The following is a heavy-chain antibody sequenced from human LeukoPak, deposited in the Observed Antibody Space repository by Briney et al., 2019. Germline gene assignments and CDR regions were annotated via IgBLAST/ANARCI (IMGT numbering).Heavy chain of an antibody. CDR2: ISSRSTTI. D-gene: IGHD1-20*01. CDR3: ARELPLRHITGTTDS. CDR1: GFNFSTYS. V-gene: IGHV3-48*02. J-gene: IGHJ4*02. Sequence: PGGSLRLSCVASGFNFSTYSMNWVRQAPGKGLEWVSYISSRSTTIYYADSAKGRFTISRDNAKNSMYLQMKSLRDEDTAVYYCARELPLRHITGTTDSWGQGTLVTVSS.